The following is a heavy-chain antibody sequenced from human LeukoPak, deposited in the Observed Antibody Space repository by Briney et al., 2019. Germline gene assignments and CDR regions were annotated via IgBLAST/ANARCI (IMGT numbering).Heavy chain of an antibody. V-gene: IGHV3-23*01. Sequence: GGSLRLSCAASGFTFSSYAMSWVRQAPGKGLEWVSAISGGGGSTYYADSVKGRFTISRDNSKNTLYLQMNSLRAEDTAVYYCAKQQYSSGWWDYYYGMDVWGQGTTVTVSS. D-gene: IGHD6-19*01. J-gene: IGHJ6*02. CDR3: AKQQYSSGWWDYYYGMDV. CDR2: ISGGGGST. CDR1: GFTFSSYA.